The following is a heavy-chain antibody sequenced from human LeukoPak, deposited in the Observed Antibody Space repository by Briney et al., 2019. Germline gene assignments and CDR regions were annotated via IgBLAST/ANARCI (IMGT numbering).Heavy chain of an antibody. CDR2: INPNSGGT. D-gene: IGHD6-6*01. V-gene: IGHV1-2*02. CDR1: GYTFTSYD. J-gene: IGHJ3*02. Sequence: ASVKVSCKASGYTFTSYDINWVRQAPGQGLEWMGWINPNSGGTNYAQKFQGRVTMTRDTSISTAYMELSRLRSDDTAVYYCAREYSSSSVAFDIWGQGTMVTVSS. CDR3: AREYSSSSVAFDI.